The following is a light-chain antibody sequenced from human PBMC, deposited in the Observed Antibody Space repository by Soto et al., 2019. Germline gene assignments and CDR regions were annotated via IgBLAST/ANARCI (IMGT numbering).Light chain of an antibody. V-gene: IGKV1-5*03. J-gene: IGKJ4*01. CDR2: KAS. CDR3: QQYETFPLT. CDR1: QSISTW. Sequence: DIQMTQSPSTLSASVGDRVTIACRASQSISTWLAWYQQKPGKAPKLLIYKASILESGVPSRFSGSGSATEFTLTMSCLQPEDFASYYCQQYETFPLTFGGGTKVEIK.